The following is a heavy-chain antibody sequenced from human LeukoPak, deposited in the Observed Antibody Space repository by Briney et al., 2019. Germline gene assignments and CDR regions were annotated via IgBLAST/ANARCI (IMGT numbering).Heavy chain of an antibody. CDR2: ISGSGGST. CDR1: GFTFSSYG. D-gene: IGHD3-22*01. CDR3: ARAQTYYYDSSGYYLDY. V-gene: IGHV3-23*01. J-gene: IGHJ4*02. Sequence: RPGGSLRLSCAASGFTFSSYGMSWVRQAPGKGLEWVSAISGSGGSTYYADSVKGRFTISRDNAKNSLYLQMNSLRAEDTAVYYCARAQTYYYDSSGYYLDYWGQGTLVTVSS.